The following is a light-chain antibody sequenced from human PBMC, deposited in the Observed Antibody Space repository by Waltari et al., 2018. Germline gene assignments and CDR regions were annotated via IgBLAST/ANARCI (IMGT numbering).Light chain of an antibody. J-gene: IGLJ3*02. CDR1: SSDFGANKY. Sequence: QSALTQPASVSGSPGQSITISCTATSSDFGANKYVSWYQQHPGKAPKVVIYDGTERPAVVFNRFSGSKSGSTASLTISGLQTEDEADYYCSSRTNSITWVFGGGTKVTVL. V-gene: IGLV2-14*03. CDR3: SSRTNSITWV. CDR2: DGT.